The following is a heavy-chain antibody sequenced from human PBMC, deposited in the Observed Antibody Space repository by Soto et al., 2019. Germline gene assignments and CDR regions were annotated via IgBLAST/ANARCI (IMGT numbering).Heavy chain of an antibody. D-gene: IGHD3-22*01. CDR1: GYTFTSYD. J-gene: IGHJ3*02. CDR3: AQGVYYYDSSGPAADAFDI. Sequence: GASVKVSCKASGYTFTSYDINWVRQATGQGLEWMGWMNPNSGNTGYAQKLQGRVTMTRNTSISTAYMELSSLRSEDTAVYYCAQGVYYYDSSGPAADAFDIWGQGTMVTVSS. V-gene: IGHV1-8*01. CDR2: MNPNSGNT.